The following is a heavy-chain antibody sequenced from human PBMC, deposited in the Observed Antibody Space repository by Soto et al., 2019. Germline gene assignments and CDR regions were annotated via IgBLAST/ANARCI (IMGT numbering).Heavy chain of an antibody. V-gene: IGHV4-59*01. D-gene: IGHD3-22*01. Sequence: SETLSLTCTVSGGSISSYYWSWIRQPPGKGLEWIGYIYYSGSTNYNPSLKSRVTISVNTSKNQFSLKLSSVTAADTAVYYCARAPGVDDSSGYYYVKSWFDPWGQGTLVTVSS. J-gene: IGHJ5*02. CDR3: ARAPGVDDSSGYYYVKSWFDP. CDR1: GGSISSYY. CDR2: IYYSGST.